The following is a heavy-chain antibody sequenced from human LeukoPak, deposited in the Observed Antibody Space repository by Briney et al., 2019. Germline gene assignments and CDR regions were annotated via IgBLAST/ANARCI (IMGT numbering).Heavy chain of an antibody. CDR1: GASISSYY. Sequence: SETLSLTCTVSGASISSYYWSWIRQPPGKGLEWIGYIYYSGSTNYNPSLKSRVTISIDTSRNQFSLKLTSVTAADTAVYYCARLPSIWGQGTLVTVSS. CDR2: IYYSGST. CDR3: ARLPSI. J-gene: IGHJ4*02. V-gene: IGHV4-59*08.